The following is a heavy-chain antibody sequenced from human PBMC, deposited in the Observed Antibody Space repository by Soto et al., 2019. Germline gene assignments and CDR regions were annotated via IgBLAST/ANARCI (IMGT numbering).Heavy chain of an antibody. CDR2: ISYDGSNK. Sequence: QVQLVESGGGVVQPGRSLRLSCAASGFTFSSYGMHWVRQAPGKGLEWVAVISYDGSNKYYADSVKGRFTISRDNSKNPLYLQMNSLRAEDTAVYYCAKDLTPYYYDSSGYCFDYWGQGTLVTVSS. J-gene: IGHJ4*02. CDR1: GFTFSSYG. CDR3: AKDLTPYYYDSSGYCFDY. D-gene: IGHD3-22*01. V-gene: IGHV3-30*18.